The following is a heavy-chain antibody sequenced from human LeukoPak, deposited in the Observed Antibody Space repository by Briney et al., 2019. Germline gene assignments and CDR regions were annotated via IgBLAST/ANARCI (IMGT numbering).Heavy chain of an antibody. V-gene: IGHV1-18*01. J-gene: IGHJ5*02. CDR1: GYTFTNYG. CDR3: ARGRVPVVDNWFDP. D-gene: IGHD2-8*02. Sequence: GASVKVSCKASGYTFTNYGVTWVRQAPGQGLEWMGWISAYNGNTNYAQKLQGRVTMTTDTSTSTAYTELRSLRSDDTAVYYCARGRVPVVDNWFDPWGQGTLVTVSS. CDR2: ISAYNGNT.